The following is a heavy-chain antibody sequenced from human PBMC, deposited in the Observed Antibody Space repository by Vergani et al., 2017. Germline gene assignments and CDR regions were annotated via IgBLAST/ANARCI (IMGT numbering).Heavy chain of an antibody. V-gene: IGHV3-23*01. J-gene: IGHJ4*02. Sequence: EVQLLESGGGLVQPGGSLRLSCAASGFTFSSYAMSWVRQAPGKGLEWVSAISGSGGSTYYADSVKGRFTISRDNSKNTLYLQMNSLRAEDTAVYYCAKDRRDIVVVVAATPVEYFDYWGQGTLVTVSS. CDR1: GFTFSSYA. CDR2: ISGSGGST. CDR3: AKDRRDIVVVVAATPVEYFDY. D-gene: IGHD2-15*01.